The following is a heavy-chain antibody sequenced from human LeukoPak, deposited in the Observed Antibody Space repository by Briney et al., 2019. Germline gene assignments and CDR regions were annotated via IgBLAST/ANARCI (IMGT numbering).Heavy chain of an antibody. D-gene: IGHD3-10*01. J-gene: IGHJ4*02. CDR2: ISGDGGST. CDR3: AKPDVGNTVGMVFDY. V-gene: IGHV3-43*02. CDR1: GFTFDDYA. Sequence: GGSLRLSCAVSGFTFDDYAMHWVRQAPGKGLEWVSLISGDGGSTYYADSVKGRFTISRDNSKNSLYLQMNSLRTEDTALYYRAKPDVGNTVGMVFDYWGQGTLVTVSS.